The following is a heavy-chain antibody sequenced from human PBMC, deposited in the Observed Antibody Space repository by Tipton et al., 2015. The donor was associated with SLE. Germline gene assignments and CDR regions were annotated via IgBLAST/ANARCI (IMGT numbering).Heavy chain of an antibody. J-gene: IGHJ3*02. D-gene: IGHD3-3*01. CDR2: FSHSGST. CDR1: GYSFSSVFY. Sequence: TLSLTCAVSGYSFSSVFYWGWIRQPPGKGLEWIGTFSHSGSTYYNPSLKSRVTISVDTSKNQFSLKMSSVTAADTAVYYCASRVITIFGIEDAFDIWGQGTMVTVSS. CDR3: ASRVITIFGIEDAFDI. V-gene: IGHV4-38-2*01.